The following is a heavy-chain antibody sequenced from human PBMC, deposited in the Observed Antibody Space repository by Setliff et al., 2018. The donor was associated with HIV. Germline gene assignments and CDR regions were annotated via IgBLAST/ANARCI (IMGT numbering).Heavy chain of an antibody. V-gene: IGHV4-4*07. CDR2: IHTSGST. CDR1: GDSIGYYY. CDR3: ARDRIEVVVDGPHDIFDV. J-gene: IGHJ3*01. D-gene: IGHD2-15*01. Sequence: SETLSLTCTVSGDSIGYYYWSWIRQPAGRGLEWMGRIHTSGSTNYNPSLTSRVTLSVDTSKNQFFLKLTSLSAADTAVYYCARDRIEVVVDGPHDIFDVWGRGTTVTVS.